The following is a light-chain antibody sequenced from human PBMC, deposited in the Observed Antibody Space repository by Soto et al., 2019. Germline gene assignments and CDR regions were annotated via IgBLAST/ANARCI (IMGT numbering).Light chain of an antibody. V-gene: IGKV3-20*01. CDR3: QQYGTSPPT. CDR1: QSVSSNF. Sequence: EIVLTQSQGTLSLSPGERATLSCKASQSVSSNFLAWYQRKPGQAHRLLIYGASYRATDITYRFSGSGSGTDFTLTIARLEPEDFAVYYCQQYGTSPPTFGQGTKVEI. J-gene: IGKJ1*01. CDR2: GAS.